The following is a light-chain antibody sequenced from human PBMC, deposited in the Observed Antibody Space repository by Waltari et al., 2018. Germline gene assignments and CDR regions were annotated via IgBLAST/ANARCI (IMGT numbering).Light chain of an antibody. CDR3: SSYTNTNTLV. V-gene: IGLV2-14*03. CDR2: DVS. Sequence: QSALTQPASVSGSPGQSITISCTGTRNDVGVYNYVSWYQHLPVKAPKLIIYDVSRWPSGVSNRFSGSKSGNTASLTISGLQAEDEADYYCSSYTNTNTLVFGGGTKVTVL. CDR1: RNDVGVYNY. J-gene: IGLJ2*01.